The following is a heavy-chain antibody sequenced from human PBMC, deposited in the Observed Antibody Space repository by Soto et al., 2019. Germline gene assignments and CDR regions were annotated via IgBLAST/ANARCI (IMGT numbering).Heavy chain of an antibody. CDR1: GYSFTIYG. CDR2: ISSHNHNT. V-gene: IGHV1-18*01. J-gene: IGHJ1*01. D-gene: IGHD3-22*01. Sequence: ASVKVSCKASGYSFTIYGFSWVRRAPVQGPEWMGWISSHNHNTKYAQKLQGRVTMTTDTSTSTAYMELRSLRSDDTAVYYCARDIVFEDSSGNLPGYWGQGTLVTVSS. CDR3: ARDIVFEDSSGNLPGY.